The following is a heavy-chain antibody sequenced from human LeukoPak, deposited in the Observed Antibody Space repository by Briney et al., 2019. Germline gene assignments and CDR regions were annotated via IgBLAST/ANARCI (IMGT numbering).Heavy chain of an antibody. Sequence: GGSLRLSCAASGFTFSSYAMHWVRQAPGKGLERGAVISYDGSNKYYADSVKGRFTISRDNSKNTLYLQMNSLRAEDTAVYYCAREGDFYDILTGYFPGPLDAFDIWGQGTMVTVSS. V-gene: IGHV3-30-3*01. D-gene: IGHD3-9*01. CDR1: GFTFSSYA. CDR3: AREGDFYDILTGYFPGPLDAFDI. J-gene: IGHJ3*02. CDR2: ISYDGSNK.